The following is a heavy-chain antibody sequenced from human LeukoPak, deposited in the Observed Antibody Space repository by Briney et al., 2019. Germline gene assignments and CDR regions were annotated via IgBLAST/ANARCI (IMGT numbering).Heavy chain of an antibody. D-gene: IGHD3-10*01. V-gene: IGHV4-4*02. CDR3: ARVRDVSGAPKWIDY. Sequence: SETLSLTCAVSGGSISSNNWWSWVRQPPGKGLEWIGEIYHSGSTNNNPSLKSRVTISVDKSKNQFSLKLSSVTAADTAVYYCARVRDVSGAPKWIDYWGQGTLVTVSS. J-gene: IGHJ4*02. CDR2: IYHSGST. CDR1: GGSISSNNW.